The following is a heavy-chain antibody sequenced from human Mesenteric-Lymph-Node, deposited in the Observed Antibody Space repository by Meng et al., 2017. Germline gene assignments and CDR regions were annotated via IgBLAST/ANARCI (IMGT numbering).Heavy chain of an antibody. CDR2: IIPIFGTA. D-gene: IGHD3-10*01. CDR1: GYTFTGYY. CDR3: ARVGVLWFGELLDDGMDV. V-gene: IGHV1-69*06. J-gene: IGHJ6*02. Sequence: SVKVSCKASGYTFTGYYMHWVRQAPGQGLEWMGGIIPIFGTANYAQKFQGRVTITADKSTSTAYMELSSLRSEDTAVYYCARVGVLWFGELLDDGMDVWGQGTTVTVSS.